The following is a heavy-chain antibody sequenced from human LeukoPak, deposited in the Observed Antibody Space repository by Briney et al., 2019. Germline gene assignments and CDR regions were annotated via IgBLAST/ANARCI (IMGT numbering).Heavy chain of an antibody. Sequence: GGSLRLSCAASGFSFISYGMHWVRQAPGKGLEWVGVISDNGRRKDYADSVKGRFTISRDNSKDNLYLQMNSLRAEDTAVYYCAKRPSDYGDYVSYFDYWGQGTLVTVSS. CDR3: AKRPSDYGDYVSYFDY. CDR2: ISDNGRRK. D-gene: IGHD4-17*01. CDR1: GFSFISYG. V-gene: IGHV3-30*18. J-gene: IGHJ4*02.